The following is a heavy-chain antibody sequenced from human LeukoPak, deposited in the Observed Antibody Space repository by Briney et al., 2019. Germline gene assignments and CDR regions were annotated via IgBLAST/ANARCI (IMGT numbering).Heavy chain of an antibody. V-gene: IGHV1-8*01. D-gene: IGHD2-2*01. Sequence: EASVKVSCKASGYTFTSYDINWVRQATGQGLEWMGWMNPNSGNTGYAQKFQGRVTMTRNTSISTAYMELSSLRSEDTAVYYCASGIVVVPAASDAFDIWGQGTMVTVSS. CDR2: MNPNSGNT. CDR1: GYTFTSYD. CDR3: ASGIVVVPAASDAFDI. J-gene: IGHJ3*02.